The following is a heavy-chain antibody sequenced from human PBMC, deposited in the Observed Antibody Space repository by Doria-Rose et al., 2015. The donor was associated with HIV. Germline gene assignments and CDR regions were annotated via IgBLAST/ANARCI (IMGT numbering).Heavy chain of an antibody. CDR2: IISDDER. J-gene: IGHJ4*02. CDR3: ARIKSSRWYHKYYFDF. D-gene: IGHD6-13*01. Sequence: SGPVLVKPTETLTLTCTVSGVSLSSPGMGVGWIRQPPGKALEWLANIISDDERSYRTSLKSRLTISRSTSKRQVDLTMTDMDPVDTATYYCARIKSSRWYHKYYFDFWGQGTLVIVSA. V-gene: IGHV2-26*01. CDR1: GVSLSSPGMG.